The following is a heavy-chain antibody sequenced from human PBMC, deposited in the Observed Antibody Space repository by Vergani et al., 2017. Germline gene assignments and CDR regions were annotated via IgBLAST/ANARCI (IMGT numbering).Heavy chain of an antibody. Sequence: EVQLVETGGGLIQPGGSLRLSCAASGFTVSSNYMSWVRQAPGKGLEWVSVIYSGGSTYYADSVKGRFTISRDNAKNSLYLQMNSLRAEDTAVYYCARDSGSSSWSNYYYYGMDVWGQGTTVTVSS. CDR3: ARDSGSSSWSNYYYYGMDV. J-gene: IGHJ6*02. CDR1: GFTVSSNY. V-gene: IGHV3-53*02. D-gene: IGHD6-13*01. CDR2: IYSGGST.